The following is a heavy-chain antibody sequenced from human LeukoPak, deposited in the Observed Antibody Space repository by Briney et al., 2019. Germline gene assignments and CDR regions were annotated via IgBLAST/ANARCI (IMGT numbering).Heavy chain of an antibody. D-gene: IGHD3-10*01. CDR3: ATDPKFRHGSGGYNP. CDR1: GYTFTGYY. V-gene: IGHV1-2*02. J-gene: IGHJ5*02. CDR2: INPNSGGT. Sequence: GASVKVSCKASGYTFTGYYMHWVRQAPGQGLEWMGWINPNSGGTNYAQKFQGRVTITADTSTDTAYMELSSLRSEDTAVYYCATDPKFRHGSGGYNPWGQGTLVTVSS.